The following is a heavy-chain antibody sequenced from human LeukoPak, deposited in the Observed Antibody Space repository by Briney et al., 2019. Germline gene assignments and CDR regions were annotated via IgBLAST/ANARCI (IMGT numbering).Heavy chain of an antibody. Sequence: SETLSLTCAVYGGSFSGYYWSWIRQPPGKGLEWIGEINHSGSTNYNPSLKSRVTISVDTSKNQFSLKLSSVTAADTAVYYCAGGPIYYYGSGSNRGSAFDIWGQGTMVTVSS. CDR3: AGGPIYYYGSGSNRGSAFDI. D-gene: IGHD3-10*01. V-gene: IGHV4-34*01. J-gene: IGHJ3*02. CDR1: GGSFSGYY. CDR2: INHSGST.